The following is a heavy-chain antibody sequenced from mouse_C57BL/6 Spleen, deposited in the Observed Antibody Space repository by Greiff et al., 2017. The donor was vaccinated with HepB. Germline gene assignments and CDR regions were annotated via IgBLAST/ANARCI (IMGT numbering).Heavy chain of an antibody. CDR1: GYTFTSYW. V-gene: IGHV1-69*01. CDR3: ARRIYGYEGLYWYFDV. J-gene: IGHJ1*03. D-gene: IGHD2-2*01. Sequence: QVQLQQPGAELVMPGASVKLSCKASGYTFTSYWMHWVKQRPGQGLEWIGEIDPSDSYTNYNQKFKGKSTLTVDKSSSTAYMQLSSLTSEDSAVYYCARRIYGYEGLYWYFDVWGTGTTVTVSS. CDR2: IDPSDSYT.